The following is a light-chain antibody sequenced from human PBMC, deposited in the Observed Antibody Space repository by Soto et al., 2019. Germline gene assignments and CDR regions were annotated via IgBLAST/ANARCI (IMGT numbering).Light chain of an antibody. CDR2: AAS. CDR3: QQSYSTLSIT. V-gene: IGKV1-39*01. CDR1: ESIGRH. J-gene: IGKJ5*01. Sequence: DIQMTQSPSSLSASVGDRVTITCRASESIGRHLNWYQQKPGKAPKLLIYAASSLQNGVPSRFRGGGSGTDFPLTISNLQPADFATYFSQQSYSTLSITFGQGTRLEIK.